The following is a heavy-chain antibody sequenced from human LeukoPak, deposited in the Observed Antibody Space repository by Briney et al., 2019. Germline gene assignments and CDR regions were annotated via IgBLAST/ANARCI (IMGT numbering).Heavy chain of an antibody. CDR3: ARAQGGPLESYDH. CDR1: GFTVSSNY. J-gene: IGHJ4*02. CDR2: IYSGGYT. D-gene: IGHD1-1*01. V-gene: IGHV3-53*01. Sequence: GGSLRLSCAASGFTVSSNYMSWIRQAPGKGLEWVSLIYSGGYTYYADSVKVRFTISRDNSKNTLYLQMNSLRAEDTAVYYCARAQGGPLESYDHWGQGTLVTVSS.